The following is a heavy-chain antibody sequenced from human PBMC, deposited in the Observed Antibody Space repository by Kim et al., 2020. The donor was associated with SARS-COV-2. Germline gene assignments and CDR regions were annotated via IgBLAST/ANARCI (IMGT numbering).Heavy chain of an antibody. CDR1: GYTFTGYY. J-gene: IGHJ6*03. CDR2: INPNSGGT. CDR3: ASGMGLNFVVVPAAIERYYYYMDV. V-gene: IGHV1-2*02. Sequence: ASVKVSCKASGYTFTGYYMHWVRQAPGQGLEWMGWINPNSGGTNYAQKFQGRVTMTRDTSISTAYMELSRLRSDDTAVYYCASGMGLNFVVVPAAIERYYYYMDVWGKGTTVTVSS. D-gene: IGHD2-2*02.